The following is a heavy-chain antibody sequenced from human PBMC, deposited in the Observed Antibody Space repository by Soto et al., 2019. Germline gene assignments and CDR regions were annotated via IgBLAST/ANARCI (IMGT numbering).Heavy chain of an antibody. CDR3: GRAREPEYSSAIFFDI. CDR1: GYTFTGHY. CDR2: IGPESGAT. V-gene: IGHV1-2*02. D-gene: IGHD5-18*01. J-gene: IGHJ4*02. Sequence: GASVKVSFKASGYTFTGHYIHWVRQAPEQGPEWMGEIGPESGATRYAQKFQGRVTMTRDMSITTVYMELNNLSPDDTAVYYCGRAREPEYSSAIFFDIWGQGALVTVSS.